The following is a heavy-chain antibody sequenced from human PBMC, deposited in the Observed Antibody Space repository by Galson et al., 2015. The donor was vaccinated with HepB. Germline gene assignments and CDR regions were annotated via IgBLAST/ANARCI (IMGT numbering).Heavy chain of an antibody. CDR2: ISAYNGNT. CDR1: GYTFTSYG. V-gene: IGHV1-18*01. Sequence: SVKVSCKASGYTFTSYGISWVRQAPGQGLEWMGWISAYNGNTNYAQKLQGRVTMTTDTSTSTAYMELRSLRSDDTAVYYCARIWVVVVPAAEAGEDYYYMDVWGKGTTVTVSS. J-gene: IGHJ6*03. D-gene: IGHD2-2*01. CDR3: ARIWVVVVPAAEAGEDYYYMDV.